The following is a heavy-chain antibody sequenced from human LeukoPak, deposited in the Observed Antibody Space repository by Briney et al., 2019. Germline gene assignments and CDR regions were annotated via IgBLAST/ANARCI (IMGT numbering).Heavy chain of an antibody. J-gene: IGHJ4*02. Sequence: ASVKVSCKASGYNFNDYYMHWVRQAPGQGLEWMGIINPSGGSTSYAQKFQGRVTMTRDTSTSTVYMELSSLRSEDTAVYYCARDVYGSGSSQDYWGQGTLVTVSS. CDR3: ARDVYGSGSSQDY. V-gene: IGHV1-46*02. D-gene: IGHD3-10*01. CDR2: INPSGGST. CDR1: GYNFNDYY.